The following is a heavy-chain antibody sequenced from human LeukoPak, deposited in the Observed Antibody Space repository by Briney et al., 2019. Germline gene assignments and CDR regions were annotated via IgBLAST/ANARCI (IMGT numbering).Heavy chain of an antibody. J-gene: IGHJ4*02. D-gene: IGHD2-15*01. Sequence: GGSLRLSCAAPGFTFSSYAMHWVRQAPGKGLEWVAVIWYDGSNKYYADSVKGRFTISRDNSKNTLYLQMNSLRAEDTAVYYCATGYCSGGSCYPPTYWGQGTLVTGSS. CDR1: GFTFSSYA. V-gene: IGHV3-33*08. CDR3: ATGYCSGGSCYPPTY. CDR2: IWYDGSNK.